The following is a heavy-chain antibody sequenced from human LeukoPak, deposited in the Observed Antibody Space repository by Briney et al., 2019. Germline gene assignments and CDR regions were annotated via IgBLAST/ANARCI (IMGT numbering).Heavy chain of an antibody. V-gene: IGHV3-23*01. CDR3: AKDLYGSGSYYNTRGYFQH. D-gene: IGHD3-10*01. Sequence: GGSLRLSCAASGFTFSSYAMSWVRQAPGEGLEWVSAISGSGGSTYYADSVKGRFTISRDNSKNTLYLQMNSLRAEDTAVYYCAKDLYGSGSYYNTRGYFQHWGQGTLVTVSS. CDR1: GFTFSSYA. J-gene: IGHJ1*01. CDR2: ISGSGGST.